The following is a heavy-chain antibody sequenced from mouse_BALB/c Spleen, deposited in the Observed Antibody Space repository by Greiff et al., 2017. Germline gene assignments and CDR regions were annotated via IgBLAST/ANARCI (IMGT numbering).Heavy chain of an antibody. CDR3: ACLIASDY. D-gene: IGHD2-4*01. CDR2: IYPGNGDT. V-gene: IGHV1-12*01. CDR1: GYTFTSYN. Sequence: QVQLQQPGAELVKPGASVKMSCKASGYTFTSYNMHWVKQTPGQGLEWIGAIYPGNGDTSYNQKFKGKATLTAYKSSSTAYLQLSSLTSEDSAVYYCACLIASDYWGQGTTLTVSS. J-gene: IGHJ2*01.